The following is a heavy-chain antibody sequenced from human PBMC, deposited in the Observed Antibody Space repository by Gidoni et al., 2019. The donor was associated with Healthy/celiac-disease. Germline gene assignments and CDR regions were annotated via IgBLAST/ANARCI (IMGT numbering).Heavy chain of an antibody. J-gene: IGHJ4*02. CDR3: TRHGVERGIAAAGTVDY. D-gene: IGHD6-13*01. CDR2: IRSKANSYAT. CDR1: GFTFSGSA. Sequence: EVQLVESGGGLVQPGGSLKLSCAAPGFTFSGSAMHWVRQASGKGLEWVGRIRSKANSYATAYAALVKGRFTISRDDSKNTAYLQMNSLKTEDTAVYYCTRHGVERGIAAAGTVDYWGQGTLVTVSS. V-gene: IGHV3-73*02.